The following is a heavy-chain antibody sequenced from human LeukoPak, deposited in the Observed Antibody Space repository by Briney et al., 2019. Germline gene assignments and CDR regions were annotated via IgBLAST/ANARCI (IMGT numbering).Heavy chain of an antibody. D-gene: IGHD2-21*01. CDR3: ASSLWGLGHYAFDI. CDR1: GGSISTYY. V-gene: IGHV4-4*07. Sequence: SETLSLTCTVSGGSISTYYWSWIRQPAGKGLEWIGRIYTSGSTNYNPSLKSRVTMSVDTSKNQFSLKLSSVTAADTAVYYCASSLWGLGHYAFDIWGQGTMVTVSS. CDR2: IYTSGST. J-gene: IGHJ3*02.